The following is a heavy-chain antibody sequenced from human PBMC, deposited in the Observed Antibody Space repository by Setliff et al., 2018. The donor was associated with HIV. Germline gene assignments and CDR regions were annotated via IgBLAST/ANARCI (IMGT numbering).Heavy chain of an antibody. Sequence: GGSLRLSCAASGFSFSNDVMHWVRQAQGKGLEWVAVISEDASTIFYVDSVKGRLTISRENAKNSLSLQMNNLRAEDTAVYYCARESPTKGEGAMDYWGQGTLVTVSS. D-gene: IGHD1-26*01. CDR2: ISEDASTI. CDR1: GFSFSNDV. V-gene: IGHV3-30*03. J-gene: IGHJ4*02. CDR3: ARESPTKGEGAMDY.